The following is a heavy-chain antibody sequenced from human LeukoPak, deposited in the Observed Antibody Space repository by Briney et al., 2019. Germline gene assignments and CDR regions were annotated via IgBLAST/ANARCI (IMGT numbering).Heavy chain of an antibody. Sequence: GSLRLSCAASGFIVSGDFMSWVRQAPGKGLEWVSAISGSGGSTYYADSVKGRFTISRDNSKNTLYLQMNSLRAEDTAVYYCAKDPYCSSTSCYWMTTINWFDPWGQGTLVTVSS. D-gene: IGHD2-2*01. V-gene: IGHV3-23*01. CDR2: ISGSGGST. J-gene: IGHJ5*02. CDR1: GFIVSGDF. CDR3: AKDPYCSSTSCYWMTTINWFDP.